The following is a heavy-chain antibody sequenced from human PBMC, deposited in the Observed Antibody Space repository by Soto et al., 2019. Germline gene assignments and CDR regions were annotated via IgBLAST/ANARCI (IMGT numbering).Heavy chain of an antibody. J-gene: IGHJ3*02. CDR3: ARHGSGGRAFDI. CDR2: IYYAGST. V-gene: IGHV4-59*08. Sequence: SETLSLTCTVSGGSISGYYWSWIRQPPGKGLEWVGYIYYAGSTNYNPSLKSRVTMSVDTSKNQFSLELTSVTAADTAVYYFARHGSGGRAFDIWGPGTMVTVSS. D-gene: IGHD3-10*01. CDR1: GGSISGYY.